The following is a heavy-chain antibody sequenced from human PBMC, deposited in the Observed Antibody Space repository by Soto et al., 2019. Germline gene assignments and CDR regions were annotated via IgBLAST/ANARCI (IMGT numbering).Heavy chain of an antibody. V-gene: IGHV3-48*02. CDR3: ARIKLVEWFFINVDVYDMDV. D-gene: IGHD3-3*01. CDR1: GLVFRGDA. Sequence: PGGSLRLSCVAAGLVFRGDALSWVRKTPGKGLEWVSFISSDSRTIYYADSVEGRFTVSRDNARNSVSLQMDSLRDEDAAVYYCARIKLVEWFFINVDVYDMDVWGQGTPVTVSS. J-gene: IGHJ6*02. CDR2: ISSDSRTI.